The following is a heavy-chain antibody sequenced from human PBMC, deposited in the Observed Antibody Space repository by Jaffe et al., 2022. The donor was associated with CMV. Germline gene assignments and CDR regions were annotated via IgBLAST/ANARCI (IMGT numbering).Heavy chain of an antibody. CDR2: ISSSGSTI. CDR1: GFTFSSYE. Sequence: EVQLVESGGGLVQPGGSLRLSCAASGFTFSSYEMNWVRQAPGKGLEWVSYISSSGSTIYYADSVKGRFTISRDNAKNSLYLQMNSLRAEDTAVYYCASVFWSGYSIANWFDPWGQGTLVTVSS. J-gene: IGHJ5*02. D-gene: IGHD3-3*01. V-gene: IGHV3-48*03. CDR3: ASVFWSGYSIANWFDP.